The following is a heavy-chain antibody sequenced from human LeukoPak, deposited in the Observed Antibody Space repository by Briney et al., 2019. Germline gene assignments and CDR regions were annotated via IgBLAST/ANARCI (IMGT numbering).Heavy chain of an antibody. CDR1: GFTVSSNY. V-gene: IGHV3-53*01. CDR3: ERDDRSGRSYDY. Sequence: GGSLRLSCAASGFTVSSNYMSWVRQSPGKGLEWVSVIYSGGSTYYADSVKGRFTISRDNSKNTLYLQMNSLRAEDTAVYYCERDDRSGRSYDYWGQGTLVTVSS. D-gene: IGHD1-26*01. J-gene: IGHJ4*02. CDR2: IYSGGST.